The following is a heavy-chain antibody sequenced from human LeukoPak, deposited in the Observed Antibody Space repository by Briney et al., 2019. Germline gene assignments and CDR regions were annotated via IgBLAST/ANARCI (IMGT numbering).Heavy chain of an antibody. D-gene: IGHD3-10*01. CDR1: GLTLSSYW. CDR3: AELTSMVEQY. J-gene: IGHJ4*02. V-gene: IGHV3-74*01. CDR2: INSGGSST. Sequence: PGGSLRLSCAASGLTLSSYWMHWVRQAPGKGLVWVSRINSGGSSTRYADSVKGRFTISRDNAKNTLYPQMNSLRAEDTAVYYCAELTSMVEQYWGQGTLVTVSS.